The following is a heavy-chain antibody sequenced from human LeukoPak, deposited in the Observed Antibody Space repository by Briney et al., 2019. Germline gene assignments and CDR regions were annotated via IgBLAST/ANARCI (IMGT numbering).Heavy chain of an antibody. D-gene: IGHD2-2*01. CDR1: GGTFSSYA. V-gene: IGHV1-69*13. CDR2: IIPIFGTA. Sequence: ASVKVSCKASGGTFSSYAISWVRQAPGQGLEWMGGIIPIFGTANYAQKFQGRVTITADESTSTAYMELSSLRSEDTAVYYCARDRDIVVVPAADPSYYMDVWGKGTTVTVSS. J-gene: IGHJ6*03. CDR3: ARDRDIVVVPAADPSYYMDV.